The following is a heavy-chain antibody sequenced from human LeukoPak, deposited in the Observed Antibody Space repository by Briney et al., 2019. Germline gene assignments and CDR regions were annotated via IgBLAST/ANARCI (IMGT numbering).Heavy chain of an antibody. D-gene: IGHD3-22*01. CDR3: ARGAPYYYDSSGYYSDY. V-gene: IGHV3-21*01. Sequence: PGRSLRLSCAASGFTFSSYSMNWVRQAPGKGLEWVSSISSSSSSIYYADSVKGRFTISRDNAKNSLYLQMNSLRAEDTAVFYYARGAPYYYDSSGYYSDYWGQGTLVTVSS. CDR2: ISSSSSSI. J-gene: IGHJ4*02. CDR1: GFTFSSYS.